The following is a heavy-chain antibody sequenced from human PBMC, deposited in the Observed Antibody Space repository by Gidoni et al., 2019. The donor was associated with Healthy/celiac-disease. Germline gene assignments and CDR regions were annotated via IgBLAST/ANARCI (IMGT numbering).Heavy chain of an antibody. CDR1: GGSFSGYY. J-gene: IGHJ6*02. Sequence: QVQLQQRGAGLLKPSETLSLTSAVYGGSFSGYYWSWIRQPPGKGLEWIGEINHSGSTNYNPSLKSRVTISVDTSKNQFSLKLSSVTAADTAVYYCARGPRSPHYYYYGMDVWGQGTTVTVSS. V-gene: IGHV4-34*01. CDR3: ARGPRSPHYYYYGMDV. CDR2: INHSGST.